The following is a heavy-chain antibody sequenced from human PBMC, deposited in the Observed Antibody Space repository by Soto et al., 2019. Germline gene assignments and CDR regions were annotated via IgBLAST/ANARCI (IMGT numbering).Heavy chain of an antibody. D-gene: IGHD4-17*01. V-gene: IGHV4-39*01. CDR3: ARDYGDTEVTSDY. CDR2: IYYSGST. Sequence: QLQLQESGPGLVKPSETLSLTCTVSGGSISSSSYYWGWIRQPPGKGLEWIGSIYYSGSTYYNPSLKSRVTISVDTSKNQFSLKLSSVTAADTAVYYCARDYGDTEVTSDYWGQGTLVTVSS. J-gene: IGHJ4*02. CDR1: GGSISSSSYY.